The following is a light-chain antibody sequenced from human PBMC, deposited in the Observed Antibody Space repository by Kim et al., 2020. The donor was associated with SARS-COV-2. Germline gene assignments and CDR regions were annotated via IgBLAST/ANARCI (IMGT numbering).Light chain of an antibody. CDR2: DVN. Sequence: GQSIVISCTGRSSDFGGYDCVSWYQHHPGKAPRLIIFDVNRRTSGVSTRFSGSKSANTASLTISGLQAEDEAEYYCHSYTTSSTLVFGTGTKVTVL. V-gene: IGLV2-14*03. CDR1: SSDFGGYDC. CDR3: HSYTTSSTLV. J-gene: IGLJ1*01.